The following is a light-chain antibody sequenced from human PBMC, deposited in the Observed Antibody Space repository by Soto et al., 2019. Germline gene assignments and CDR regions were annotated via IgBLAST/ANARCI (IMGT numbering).Light chain of an antibody. Sequence: EIVMTQSPATLSVSPGERATLSCRASQSVSSNLAWYQQKPGQAPRLLIYGASTRATGIQARFSGSGSGTEFTLTISSLQSEDFAVYYCQQYNNWPPYTCGQGTKLEIK. CDR2: GAS. CDR1: QSVSSN. J-gene: IGKJ2*01. CDR3: QQYNNWPPYT. V-gene: IGKV3-15*01.